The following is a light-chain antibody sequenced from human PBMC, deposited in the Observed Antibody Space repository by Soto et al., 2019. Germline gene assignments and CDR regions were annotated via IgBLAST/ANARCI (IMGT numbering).Light chain of an antibody. CDR2: GNS. V-gene: IGLV1-40*01. CDR3: QSYDSSLSGWV. Sequence: QSVLPQPPSVSGAPGPRVTLSCTGRSSNIGAGSDVHWYQQLPGTAPKLLIYGNSNRPSGVPDRFSGSKSGTSASLAITGLQAEDEADYYCQSYDSSLSGWVFGGGTKLTVL. CDR1: SSNIGAGSD. J-gene: IGLJ3*02.